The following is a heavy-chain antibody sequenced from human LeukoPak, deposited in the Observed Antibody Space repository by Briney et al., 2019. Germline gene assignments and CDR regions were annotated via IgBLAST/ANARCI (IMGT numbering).Heavy chain of an antibody. J-gene: IGHJ4*02. CDR1: GGSISSSSYY. V-gene: IGHV4-39*07. CDR2: IYYSGST. CDR3: AGEASGYSYGYRGVW. D-gene: IGHD5-18*01. Sequence: SDTLSLTCTVSGGSISSSSYYWGWIRQPPGKGLEWIGSIYYSGSTYYNPSLKSRVTISVDTSKNQFSLKLSSVTAADTAVYYCAGEASGYSYGYRGVWWGQATLVTVSS.